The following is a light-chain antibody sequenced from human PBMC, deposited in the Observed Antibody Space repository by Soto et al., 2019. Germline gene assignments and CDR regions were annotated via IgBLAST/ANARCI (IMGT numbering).Light chain of an antibody. CDR1: QSISNY. J-gene: IGKJ4*01. CDR2: AAS. CDR3: QQSYSTPLT. Sequence: DIQMTQSPSSLSASVGDRVTITCRASQSISNYLNWYQQKPGKAPKLLTYAASSLQSGVPSRFSGSGSGTVFTLTISSLQAEDFATYYYQQSYSTPLTFGGGTKVEIK. V-gene: IGKV1-39*01.